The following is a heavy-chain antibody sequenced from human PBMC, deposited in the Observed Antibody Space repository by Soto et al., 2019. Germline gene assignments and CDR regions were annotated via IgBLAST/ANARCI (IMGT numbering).Heavy chain of an antibody. V-gene: IGHV4-61*01. Sequence: SETLSLTCTVSGGSVSSGSYYWSWIRHPPGKGLEWIGYIYYTGSTNYNPSLKSRVTISEDTSKNQFSLKLSSVTAADTAVYYCARAGGGYCSNTSCYGVYYYYDMDVWGQGTTVTVSS. CDR2: IYYTGST. CDR3: ARAGGGYCSNTSCYGVYYYYDMDV. D-gene: IGHD2-2*01. CDR1: GGSVSSGSYY. J-gene: IGHJ6*02.